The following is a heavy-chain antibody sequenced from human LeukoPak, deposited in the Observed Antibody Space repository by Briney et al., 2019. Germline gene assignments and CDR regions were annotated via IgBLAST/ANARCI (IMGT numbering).Heavy chain of an antibody. CDR3: ARGETSVTSYLHY. J-gene: IGHJ4*02. CDR2: VSSSSSTI. D-gene: IGHD4-17*01. CDR1: GFTFTTYS. Sequence: GGSLRLSCAASGFTFTTYSMNWVRQAPGKGLEWVSYVSSSSSTIYYADSVKGRFTISRDNAKNSLYLQMNSLRDEDTAVYYCARGETSVTSYLHYWGQGTLVTVSS. V-gene: IGHV3-48*02.